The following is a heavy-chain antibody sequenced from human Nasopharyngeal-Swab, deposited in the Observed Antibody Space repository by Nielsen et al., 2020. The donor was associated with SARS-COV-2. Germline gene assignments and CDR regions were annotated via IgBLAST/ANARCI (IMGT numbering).Heavy chain of an antibody. V-gene: IGHV4-39*01. CDR2: IYYNGNT. Sequence: SETLSLTCTVSGDSIAYSTFYWGWIRQPPGKGLGWIGNIYYNGNTYQNLSLKSRLTISVDKSKNQFSLQLSSVTAADTAVYYCVRSSSWYYFDYWAQGTQVTVSS. CDR3: VRSSSWYYFDY. D-gene: IGHD6-13*01. CDR1: GDSIAYSTFY. J-gene: IGHJ4*02.